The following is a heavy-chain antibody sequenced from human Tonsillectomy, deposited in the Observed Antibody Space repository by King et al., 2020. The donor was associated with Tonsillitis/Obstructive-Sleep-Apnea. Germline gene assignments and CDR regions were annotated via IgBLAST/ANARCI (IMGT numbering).Heavy chain of an antibody. CDR2: IYYSGST. Sequence: QLQESGPGLVKPSETLSLTCTVSGGSISSYYWSWIRQPPGKGLEWIGYIYYSGSTNYNPSLKGRVTISVDTSKNQFSLKLNSVTAADTALYFCARDALVYSSSFWFDFWGQGTLVTVSS. J-gene: IGHJ4*02. D-gene: IGHD6-6*01. CDR3: ARDALVYSSSFWFDF. V-gene: IGHV4-59*01. CDR1: GGSISSYY.